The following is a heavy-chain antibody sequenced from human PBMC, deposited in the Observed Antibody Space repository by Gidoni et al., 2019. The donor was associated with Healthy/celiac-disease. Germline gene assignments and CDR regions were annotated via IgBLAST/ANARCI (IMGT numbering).Heavy chain of an antibody. CDR1: GFPFSSYD. V-gene: IGHV3-23*01. D-gene: IGHD3-3*01. CDR3: AKVEHDFWSAFDY. J-gene: IGHJ4*02. CDR2: IRGSGGST. Sequence: EVQLLESGGGLVQPGGSLRLSCAASGFPFSSYDMSWVRQAQGQGLEWVSAIRGSGGSTYYADSVKGRFTIYRDNSKNTLYLQMNSLRADDKAVYYCAKVEHDFWSAFDYWGQGTLVTVSS.